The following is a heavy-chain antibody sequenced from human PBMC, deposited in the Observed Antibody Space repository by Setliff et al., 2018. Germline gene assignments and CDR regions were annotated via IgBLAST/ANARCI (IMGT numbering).Heavy chain of an antibody. Sequence: HPGGSLRLSCAASEFTFNKYWMTWVRQAPGKGLEWVSKISGSGTTIYYADSVRGRFTISRDNAKNSLFLQMNSLRVEDTAVYYCARDGVYYAMDVWGQGTTVTVSS. V-gene: IGHV3-48*04. CDR3: ARDGVYYAMDV. J-gene: IGHJ6*02. CDR1: EFTFNKYW. D-gene: IGHD1-20*01. CDR2: ISGSGTTI.